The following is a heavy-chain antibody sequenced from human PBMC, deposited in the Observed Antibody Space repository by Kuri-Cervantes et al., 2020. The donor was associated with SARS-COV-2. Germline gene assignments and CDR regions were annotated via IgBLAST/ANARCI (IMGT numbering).Heavy chain of an antibody. J-gene: IGHJ4*02. Sequence: GESLKISCAASGFTFSGHWIHWVRQAPGKGLVWVSRINPDGSYTNNADSVKGRFTISRDNAKNSLYLQMNSLRAEDTAVYYCARLPYYDILTGYYPADYWGQGTLVTVSS. D-gene: IGHD3-9*01. CDR3: ARLPYYDILTGYYPADY. V-gene: IGHV3-74*01. CDR2: INPDGSYT. CDR1: GFTFSGHW.